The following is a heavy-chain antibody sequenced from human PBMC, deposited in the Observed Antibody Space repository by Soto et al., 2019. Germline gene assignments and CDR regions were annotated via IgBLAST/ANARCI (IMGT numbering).Heavy chain of an antibody. D-gene: IGHD3-10*01. V-gene: IGHV3-23*01. Sequence: EVPLLESGGGLVQPGGSLRLSSAASGFTFSSYAMSWVRQAPGKGLEWVSAISGSGGSTYYADSVKGRFTISRDNSKNTLYLQMNSLRAEDTAVYYCAKASGWFGEFDYWGQGTLVTVSS. CDR1: GFTFSSYA. CDR3: AKASGWFGEFDY. J-gene: IGHJ4*02. CDR2: ISGSGGST.